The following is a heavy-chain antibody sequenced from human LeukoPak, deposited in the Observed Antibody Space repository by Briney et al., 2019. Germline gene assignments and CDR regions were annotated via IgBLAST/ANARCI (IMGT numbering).Heavy chain of an antibody. CDR1: GFTFDDHA. J-gene: IGHJ6*03. Sequence: GGSLRLSCAVSGFTFDDHAIHWVRQAPGKGLEWVSLVSWDGGSRYYADSVRGRFTISRDNSKNSLYLQMNSLRTEDTALYYCAEDGGVGGAAYMDVWGKGTTVTVSS. CDR2: VSWDGGSR. CDR3: AEDGGVGGAAYMDV. V-gene: IGHV3-43*01. D-gene: IGHD1-26*01.